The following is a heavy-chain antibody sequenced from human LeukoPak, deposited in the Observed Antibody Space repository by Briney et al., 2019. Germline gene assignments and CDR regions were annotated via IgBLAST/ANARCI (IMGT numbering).Heavy chain of an antibody. Sequence: PSETLSLTCTVSGGSISSSSYYWGWIRQPPGKGLEWIGSISYSGSTYYNPSLKSRVTISVDTSKNQFSLKPTSVTAADTAVYYCARNLVGAPRYFDFWGQGTLVTVSS. V-gene: IGHV4-39*01. J-gene: IGHJ4*02. D-gene: IGHD1-26*01. CDR1: GGSISSSSYY. CDR3: ARNLVGAPRYFDF. CDR2: ISYSGST.